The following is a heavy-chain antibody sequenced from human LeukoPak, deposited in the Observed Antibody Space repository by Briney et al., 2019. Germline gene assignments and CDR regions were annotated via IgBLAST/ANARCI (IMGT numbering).Heavy chain of an antibody. Sequence: ASVKVSCKASGNTFSSYTMHWARQAPGQRLEWMGWVSGEMTYTKYSQQFQGRVTITRDTSTSTTYMELSSLRFEDTAVYFCARARSYFQRAFDPWGQGTLVTVS. CDR2: VSGEMTYT. CDR1: GNTFSSYT. J-gene: IGHJ3*01. CDR3: ARARSYFQRAFDP. D-gene: IGHD2/OR15-2a*01. V-gene: IGHV1-3*01.